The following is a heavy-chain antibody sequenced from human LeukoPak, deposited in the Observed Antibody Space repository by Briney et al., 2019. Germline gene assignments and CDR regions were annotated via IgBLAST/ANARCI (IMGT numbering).Heavy chain of an antibody. J-gene: IGHJ5*02. CDR3: AKSSHDYLTGYSSTRFDP. CDR2: ISWNSGSI. V-gene: IGHV3-9*01. CDR1: GFTFDDYA. Sequence: GGSLRLSCAASGFTFDDYAMHWVRHAPGKGLEWVSGISWNSGSIGYADSVKGRFTISRDNAKNSLYLQMSSLRAEDTALYYCAKSSHDYLTGYSSTRFDPWGQGTLVTVSS. D-gene: IGHD3-9*01.